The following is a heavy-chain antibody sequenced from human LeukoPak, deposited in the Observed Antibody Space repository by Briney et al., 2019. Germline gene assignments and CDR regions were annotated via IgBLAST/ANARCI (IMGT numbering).Heavy chain of an antibody. CDR1: GFTFSSYD. J-gene: IGHJ4*02. V-gene: IGHV3-30-3*01. Sequence: GGSLRLSCAASGFTFSSYDMHWVRQAPGKGLEWVAVISYDGSNELYADSVKGRFTISRDDSKNTLYLQMNSLRTEDTAVYYCARERAAHYFDYWGQGSLVTVSS. CDR2: ISYDGSNE. CDR3: ARERAAHYFDY. D-gene: IGHD6-6*01.